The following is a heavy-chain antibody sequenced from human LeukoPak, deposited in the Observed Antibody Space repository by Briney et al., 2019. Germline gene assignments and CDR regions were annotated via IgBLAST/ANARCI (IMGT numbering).Heavy chain of an antibody. CDR3: ARAWWDSSGLAPWYFDL. CDR2: ISAYNGNT. D-gene: IGHD3-22*01. J-gene: IGHJ2*01. CDR1: GYTFTSYG. Sequence: GASVKVSCKASGYTFTSYGISWVRQAPGQGLEWMGWISAYNGNTNYAQKLQGRVTMTTDTSTSTAYMELRSLRSDDTAVYYCARAWWDSSGLAPWYFDLWGRGTLVTVSS. V-gene: IGHV1-18*01.